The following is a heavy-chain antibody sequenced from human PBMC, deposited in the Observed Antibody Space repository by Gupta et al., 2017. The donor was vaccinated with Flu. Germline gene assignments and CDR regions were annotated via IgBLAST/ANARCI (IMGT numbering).Heavy chain of an antibody. CDR1: GFDLSFYG. V-gene: IGHV3-48*02. CDR2: ISSSAIKI. CDR3: ARGASRDGFET. J-gene: IGHJ4*02. Sequence: EVKLVGSGGGAVWAGGALSLSCVASGFDLSFYGCDSARQAPGKGLGWISFISSSAIKIFYGDFAKGRFTISKDRAESSLFMQMRNLREDDTAVYFCARGASRDGFETWGQGTLVSVSS. D-gene: IGHD5-24*01.